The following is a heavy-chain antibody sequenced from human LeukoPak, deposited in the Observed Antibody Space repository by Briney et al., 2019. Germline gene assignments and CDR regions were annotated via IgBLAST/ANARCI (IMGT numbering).Heavy chain of an antibody. CDR1: GFTFSSYS. CDR3: ARQELLKGWYYFDY. CDR2: ISSSSSTI. Sequence: GGSLRLSCAASGFTFSSYSMNWVRQAPGKGLEWVSYISSSSSTIYYADSVKGRFTISRDNAKNSLYLQMNSLRAEDTAVYYCARQELLKGWYYFDYWGQGTLVTVS. J-gene: IGHJ4*02. V-gene: IGHV3-48*01. D-gene: IGHD1-26*01.